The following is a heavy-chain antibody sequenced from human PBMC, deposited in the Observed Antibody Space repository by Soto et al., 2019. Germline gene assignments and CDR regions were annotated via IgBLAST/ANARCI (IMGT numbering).Heavy chain of an antibody. V-gene: IGHV3-23*01. J-gene: IGHJ4*02. CDR2: ISGSGGGT. D-gene: IGHD2-2*01. Sequence: GSLRLSCAASGFTFSNYDMSWVRQAPGKGLEWVSTISGSGGGTYYADSVKGRFTISRDNSKNTLYLQMNSLRAEDTAVYYCAKARGSTTPAPGSYWGQGTLVTVSS. CDR1: GFTFSNYD. CDR3: AKARGSTTPAPGSY.